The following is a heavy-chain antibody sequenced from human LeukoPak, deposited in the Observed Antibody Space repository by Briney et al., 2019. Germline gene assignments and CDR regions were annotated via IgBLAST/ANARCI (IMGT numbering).Heavy chain of an antibody. CDR2: IYYTGGT. V-gene: IGHV4-59*01. CDR1: GGSISSYY. Sequence: SETLSLTCTVSGGSISSYYWSWIRQPPGKGLEWIGYIYYTGGTNYNPSLKSRVTISADTSKNQFSLTLNSVTSADTAVYYCARCCYSSSPDFEFWDQGSLVTVSS. CDR3: ARCCYSSSPDFEF. J-gene: IGHJ4*02. D-gene: IGHD6-13*01.